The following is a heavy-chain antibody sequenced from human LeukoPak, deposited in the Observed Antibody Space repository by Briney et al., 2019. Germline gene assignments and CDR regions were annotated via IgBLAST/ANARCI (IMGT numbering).Heavy chain of an antibody. J-gene: IGHJ3*02. Sequence: SETLSLTCTVSGGSISSSSYYWGWIRQPPGKGLEWIGSIYYSGSTYYNPSLKSRVTISVDTSKSQFSLKLSSVTAADTAVYYCARHRSSGYYDDAFDIWGQGTMVTVSS. CDR3: ARHRSSGYYDDAFDI. CDR2: IYYSGST. V-gene: IGHV4-39*01. CDR1: GGSISSSSYY. D-gene: IGHD3-22*01.